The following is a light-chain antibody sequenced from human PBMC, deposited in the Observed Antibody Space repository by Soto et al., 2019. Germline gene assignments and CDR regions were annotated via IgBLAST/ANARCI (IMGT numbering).Light chain of an antibody. Sequence: DIQMTQSPSSLSASVGARVTITCRASQGISNYLAWYQQKPGKVPKLLIYAASTLQSGVPSRFSGSGSGTDFNLTISSLQLADVATYYCKKYNSAPRTFGQGTKVEIK. CDR2: AAS. CDR1: QGISNY. J-gene: IGKJ1*01. V-gene: IGKV1-27*01. CDR3: KKYNSAPRT.